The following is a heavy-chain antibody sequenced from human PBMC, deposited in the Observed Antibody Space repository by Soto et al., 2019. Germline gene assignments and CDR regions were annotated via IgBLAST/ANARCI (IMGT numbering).Heavy chain of an antibody. Sequence: SSSYYWGWIRQPPGKGLEWIGSIYYSGSTYYNPSLKSRVTISVDTSKNQFSLKLSAVTAADTAVYYCARHPSGYSSSWPIFDYWGQGTLVTVSS. J-gene: IGHJ4*02. CDR1: SSSYY. CDR3: ARHPSGYSSSWPIFDY. CDR2: IYYSGST. D-gene: IGHD6-13*01. V-gene: IGHV4-39*01.